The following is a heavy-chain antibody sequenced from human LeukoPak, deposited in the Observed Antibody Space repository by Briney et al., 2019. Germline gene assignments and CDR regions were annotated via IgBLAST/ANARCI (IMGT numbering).Heavy chain of an antibody. J-gene: IGHJ4*02. CDR1: GGSFSGYY. CDR3: AGGIGRITIFGVVIAHPYYFDY. CDR2: INHSGST. Sequence: SETLSLTCAVYGGSFSGYYWSWIRQPPGKGLEWIGEINHSGSTNYNPSLKSRVTISVDTSKNQFSLKLSSVTAADTAEYCCAGGIGRITIFGVVIAHPYYFDYWGQGTLVTVSS. D-gene: IGHD3-3*01. V-gene: IGHV4-34*01.